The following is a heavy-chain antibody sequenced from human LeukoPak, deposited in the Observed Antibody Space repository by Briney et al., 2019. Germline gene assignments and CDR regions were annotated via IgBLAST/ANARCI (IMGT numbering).Heavy chain of an antibody. CDR2: IYYSGST. D-gene: IGHD2-2*01. CDR1: GGSINSGGYY. V-gene: IGHV4-31*03. CDR3: ARQDCSSASCSLGY. Sequence: SQTLSLTCTVSGGSINSGGYYWSWIRQHPGKGLEWIGYIYYSGSTYYNPSLKSRVTISVDTSKNQFSLKLSSVSAADTAVYYCARQDCSSASCSLGYWGQGTLVTVSS. J-gene: IGHJ4*02.